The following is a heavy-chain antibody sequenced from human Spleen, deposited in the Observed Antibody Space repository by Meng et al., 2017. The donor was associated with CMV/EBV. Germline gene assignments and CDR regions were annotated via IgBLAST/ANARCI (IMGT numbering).Heavy chain of an antibody. CDR3: ARGLYRVSVAGNWFDP. CDR1: GSTFTGYH. Sequence: GSTFTGYHMHWVRQAPGQGLDGMGWINPNRGATRYAQKFQGRVTMTRDTSISTAYMELSRLRSDDTAIYYCARGLYRVSVAGNWFDPWGQGTLVTVSS. V-gene: IGHV1-2*02. J-gene: IGHJ5*02. D-gene: IGHD6-19*01. CDR2: INPNRGAT.